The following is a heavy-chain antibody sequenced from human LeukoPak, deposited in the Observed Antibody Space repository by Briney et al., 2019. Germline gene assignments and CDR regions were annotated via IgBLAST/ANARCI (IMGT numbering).Heavy chain of an antibody. D-gene: IGHD3-22*01. CDR2: IYYSGST. J-gene: IGHJ4*02. V-gene: IGHV4-59*01. Sequence: SETVSLTCTVSGASINSFYWSWHRQPPGQGLVGIGNIYYSGSTNYNPSLKSRLTITVDTSKTQFSMKLSTVTAADTAVYYCVRAHRSSYCFVHWGQGTLVTVSS. CDR3: VRAHRSSYCFVH. CDR1: GASINSFY.